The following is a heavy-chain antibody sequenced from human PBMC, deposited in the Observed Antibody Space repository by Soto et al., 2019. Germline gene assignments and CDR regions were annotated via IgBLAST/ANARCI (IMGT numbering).Heavy chain of an antibody. Sequence: QVQLVQSGAEVKKPGSSVKVSCKASGGTFSSYAISWVRQAPGQGLEWMGGIIPIFGTANYAQKFQGRVTIPADESRSTANREQSSLRSEDTAVYYWAREKQQLVRVWNGGLTGFDPWGKGTLVTVS. CDR3: AREKQQLVRVWNGGLTGFDP. J-gene: IGHJ5*02. CDR1: GGTFSSYA. D-gene: IGHD6-13*01. V-gene: IGHV1-69*01. CDR2: IIPIFGTA.